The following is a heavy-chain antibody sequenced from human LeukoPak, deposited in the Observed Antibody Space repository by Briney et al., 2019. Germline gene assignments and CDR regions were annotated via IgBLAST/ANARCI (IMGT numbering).Heavy chain of an antibody. CDR2: IKQDGSEK. V-gene: IGHV3-7*01. CDR1: GFTFSSYW. D-gene: IGHD1-26*01. Sequence: PGGSLRLSCAASGFTFSSYWMSWVRQAPGKGLEWVANIKQDGSEKYYVDSVKGRFTISRDNAKNSLYLQMNSLRAEDTAVYYCASDLCGSYRRCGFDYWGQGTLVTVSS. J-gene: IGHJ4*02. CDR3: ASDLCGSYRRCGFDY.